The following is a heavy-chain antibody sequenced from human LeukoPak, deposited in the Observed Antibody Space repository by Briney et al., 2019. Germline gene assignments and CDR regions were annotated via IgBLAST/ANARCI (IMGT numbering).Heavy chain of an antibody. V-gene: IGHV3-23*01. D-gene: IGHD3-9*01. J-gene: IGHJ4*02. Sequence: GGSLRLSCAASGLSFSNHAMNWVRQAPGKGLEWVSALGDNDGRTFYADSVKGRFTISRDNSKNTLYLQMNSLRAEDTAIYYCAKNGKDNYDMFFDFWGQGTLVTVSS. CDR3: AKNGKDNYDMFFDF. CDR1: GLSFSNHA. CDR2: LGDNDGRT.